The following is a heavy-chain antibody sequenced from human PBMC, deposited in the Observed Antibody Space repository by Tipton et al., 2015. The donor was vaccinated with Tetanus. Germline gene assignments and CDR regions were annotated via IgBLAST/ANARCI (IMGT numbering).Heavy chain of an antibody. D-gene: IGHD3-9*01. Sequence: LRLSCTVSGGSISSYYWSWIRQPPGKGLEWIGYIYYSGGTNYNPSLKSRVTILVDTSKNQFSLKLSSVTAADTAVYYCARLGYDILTGYHYDYWGQGTLVTVSS. CDR2: IYYSGGT. J-gene: IGHJ4*02. CDR1: GGSISSYY. V-gene: IGHV4-59*08. CDR3: ARLGYDILTGYHYDY.